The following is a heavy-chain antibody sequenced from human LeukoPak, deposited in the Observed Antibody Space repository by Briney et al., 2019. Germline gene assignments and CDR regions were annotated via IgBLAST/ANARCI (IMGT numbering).Heavy chain of an antibody. V-gene: IGHV4-4*07. CDR3: ARDATVTPPASFDI. CDR1: GGSISSYY. CDR2: LYTSGST. Sequence: SETLSLTCTVSGGSISSYYWSWIRQPAGQGLEWIGRLYTSGSTNYNPSLKSRVTMSVDTSKNQFSLKLSSVTAADTAVYYCARDATVTPPASFDIWGQGTMVTVSS. D-gene: IGHD4-17*01. J-gene: IGHJ3*02.